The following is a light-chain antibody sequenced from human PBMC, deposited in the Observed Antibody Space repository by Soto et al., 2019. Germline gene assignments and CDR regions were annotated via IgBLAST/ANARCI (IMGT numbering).Light chain of an antibody. CDR3: QSYDSSLSGYV. J-gene: IGLJ1*01. Sequence: QSVLTQPPSVSGAPGHRVTISCTGSSSNIGAGYDVHWYQQLPGTAPKVLIYGNSNRPSGVPDRLSGSKSGTSASLAITGLQAEDEADYYCQSYDSSLSGYVFGTGTKVTVL. CDR1: SSNIGAGYD. V-gene: IGLV1-40*01. CDR2: GNS.